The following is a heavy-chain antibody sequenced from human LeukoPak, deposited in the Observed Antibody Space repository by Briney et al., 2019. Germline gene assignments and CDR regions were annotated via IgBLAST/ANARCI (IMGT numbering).Heavy chain of an antibody. CDR2: IYYSGST. D-gene: IGHD5-18*01. CDR1: GGSISSGGYY. J-gene: IGHJ4*02. CDR3: ARGRIQLWSRIRTYFDY. Sequence: PSQTLSLTCTVSGGSISSGGYYWSWIRQHPGKGLEWIGYIYYSGSTYYNPSLKSRVTISVDTSKNQFSLKLSSVTAADTAVYYCARGRIQLWSRIRTYFDYWGQGTLVTVSS. V-gene: IGHV4-31*03.